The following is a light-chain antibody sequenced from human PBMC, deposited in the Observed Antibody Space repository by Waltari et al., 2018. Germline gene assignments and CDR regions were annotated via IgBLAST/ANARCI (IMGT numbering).Light chain of an antibody. Sequence: DVVMTQSPDSLAVSLGERATINCKSSQSLLYTSNNKNYLAWYQQKPGQPPKILIYWASNREAGVPDRFSGSGSGTDFTLTISGLQAEDVASYFGLQYLHTPRTFGQGTKVEIK. CDR3: LQYLHTPRT. V-gene: IGKV4-1*01. CDR2: WAS. CDR1: QSLLYTSNNKNY. J-gene: IGKJ1*01.